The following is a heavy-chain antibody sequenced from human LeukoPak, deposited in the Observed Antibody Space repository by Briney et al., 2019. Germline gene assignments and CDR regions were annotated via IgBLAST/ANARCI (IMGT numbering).Heavy chain of an antibody. CDR2: ISPTGAST. CDR3: VRDLVGESGAGGY. Sequence: GESLRLSCAASGFTFSSYTMNWVRQAPGKGLEWISSISPTGASTFHTDSVRGRFTISRDNAKNSLFLQMNGLRADDTAVYYCVRDLVGESGAGGYWGQGILVTASS. D-gene: IGHD3-10*01. V-gene: IGHV3-21*01. J-gene: IGHJ4*02. CDR1: GFTFSSYT.